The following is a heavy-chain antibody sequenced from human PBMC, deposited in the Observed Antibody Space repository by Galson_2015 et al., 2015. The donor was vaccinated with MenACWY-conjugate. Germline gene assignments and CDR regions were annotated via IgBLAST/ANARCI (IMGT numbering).Heavy chain of an antibody. CDR1: GFSLSSRGMC. V-gene: IGHV2-70*11. J-gene: IGHJ4*02. CDR3: ARTNYDTLTGYGQSFDY. D-gene: IGHD3-9*01. Sequence: PALVKPTQTLTLTCSFSGFSLSSRGMCVSWIRQPPGKSLEWLARIDWDDDKNYSTSLKTRLTISKDTSKNQGGLTMTNMDPVDTATYYCARTNYDTLTGYGQSFDYWGQGTVVTVSA. CDR2: IDWDDDK.